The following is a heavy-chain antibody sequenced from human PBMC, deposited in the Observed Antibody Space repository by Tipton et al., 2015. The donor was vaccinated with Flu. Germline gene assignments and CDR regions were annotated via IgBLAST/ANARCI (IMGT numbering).Heavy chain of an antibody. V-gene: IGHV4-59*12. Sequence: TLSLTCTVSGGSISSYYWSWIRQPPGKGLEWIGYIYYSGSTNYNPSLKSRVTISVDKSKNQFSLKLSSVTAADTAVYYCARGAGDIWFGEFFWFDPWGQGTLVTVSS. J-gene: IGHJ5*02. CDR2: IYYSGST. CDR3: ARGAGDIWFGEFFWFDP. CDR1: GGSISSYY. D-gene: IGHD3-10*01.